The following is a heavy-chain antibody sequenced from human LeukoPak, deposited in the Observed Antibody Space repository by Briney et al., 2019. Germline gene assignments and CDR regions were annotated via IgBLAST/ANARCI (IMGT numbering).Heavy chain of an antibody. Sequence: GGSLRLSCAASGFTFSSYAMSWVRQAPGKGLEWVSAISGSGGSTYYADSVKGRFTISRDNAKNSLYLQMNSLRAEDTAVYYCARDRGYNQDHAFDIWGQGTMVTVSS. CDR2: ISGSGGST. CDR1: GFTFSSYA. V-gene: IGHV3-23*01. J-gene: IGHJ3*02. D-gene: IGHD5-24*01. CDR3: ARDRGYNQDHAFDI.